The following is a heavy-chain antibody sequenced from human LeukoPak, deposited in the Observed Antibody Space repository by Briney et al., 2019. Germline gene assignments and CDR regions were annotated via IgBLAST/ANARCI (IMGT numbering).Heavy chain of an antibody. D-gene: IGHD2-2*01. J-gene: IGHJ6*03. CDR1: GGSLSGSSYY. CDR2: IYYSGST. V-gene: IGHV4-39*01. CDR3: ARRVIRYCSSTSCSTHYYYYYMDV. Sequence: SETLSLTCTVSGGSLSGSSYYWGWIRQPPGKGLEWIGSIYYSGSTYYNPSLKSRVTISVDTSKNQFSLKLSSVTAVDTAVYYCARRVIRYCSSTSCSTHYYYYYMDVWGKGTTVTVSS.